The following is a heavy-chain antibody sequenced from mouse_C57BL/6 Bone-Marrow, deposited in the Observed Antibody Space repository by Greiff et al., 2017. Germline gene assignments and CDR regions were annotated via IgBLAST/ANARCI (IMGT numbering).Heavy chain of an antibody. D-gene: IGHD3-2*02. CDR1: GYTFTDYY. Sequence: EVQLQQSGPELVKPGASVKISCKASGYTFTDYYMNWVKQSHGKSLEWIGDINPNNGGTSYNQKFKGKATLTVDKSSSTAYMELRSLTPEDSAVYYCGREESIAQGDYYAMDYCGQGTSVTVSS. CDR2: INPNNGGT. CDR3: GREESIAQGDYYAMDY. V-gene: IGHV1-26*01. J-gene: IGHJ4*01.